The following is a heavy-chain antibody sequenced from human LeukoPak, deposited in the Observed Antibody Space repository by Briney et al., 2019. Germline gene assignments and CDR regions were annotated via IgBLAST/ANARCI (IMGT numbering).Heavy chain of an antibody. V-gene: IGHV1-2*02. CDR3: ARDREYYDSSGYYDY. D-gene: IGHD3-22*01. CDR1: GYTFTSYY. J-gene: IGHJ4*02. Sequence: ASVKVSCKASGYTFTSYYTHWVRQAPGQGLEWMGWINPNSGGTNYAQKFQGRVTMTRDTSISTAYMELSRLRSDDTAVYYCARDREYYDSSGYYDYWGQGTLVTVSS. CDR2: INPNSGGT.